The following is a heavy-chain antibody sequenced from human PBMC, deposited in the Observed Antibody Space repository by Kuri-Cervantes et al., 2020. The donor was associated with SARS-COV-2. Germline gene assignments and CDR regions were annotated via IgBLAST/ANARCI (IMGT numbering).Heavy chain of an antibody. CDR1: GGSISSYY. Sequence: SETLSLTCTVSGGSISSYYWSWIRQPPGKGLEWIGYIYYSGSTNYNPSLKSRVTISVDTSKNQFSLKLSSVTAADTAVYYCARGGDADAFDIWGQGTMVTVSS. CDR3: ARGGDADAFDI. CDR2: IYYSGST. V-gene: IGHV4-59*08. J-gene: IGHJ3*02.